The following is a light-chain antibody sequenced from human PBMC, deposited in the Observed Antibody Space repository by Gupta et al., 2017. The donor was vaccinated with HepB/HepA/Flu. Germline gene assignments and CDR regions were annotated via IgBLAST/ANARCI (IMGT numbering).Light chain of an antibody. J-gene: IGKJ1*01. CDR2: ATS. V-gene: IGKV1-6*01. CDR3: LQDYNYPWT. CDR1: QGIRYD. Sequence: AITLTQSPSSLSASVGDRVTITCRASQGIRYDLGWYQQKPGKGPKLLIYATSSLRSGVPSRFSGSGSGTDFTLTSSSLQPEDVATCYCLQDYNYPWTFGQGTKVEIK.